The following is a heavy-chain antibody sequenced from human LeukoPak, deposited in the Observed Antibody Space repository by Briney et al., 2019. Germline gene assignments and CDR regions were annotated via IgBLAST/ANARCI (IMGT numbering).Heavy chain of an antibody. Sequence: ASVKISCKASGGTFSSNAISCVRQAPGQGLEWMGGIIPIFGTANYAQKFQGRVTITPDESTSTSYMELSSLRSEDTAVYYCARDLGYSSGWDQLYCWGQGTLVTVSS. CDR2: IIPIFGTA. V-gene: IGHV1-69*13. D-gene: IGHD6-19*01. CDR1: GGTFSSNA. CDR3: ARDLGYSSGWDQLYC. J-gene: IGHJ4*02.